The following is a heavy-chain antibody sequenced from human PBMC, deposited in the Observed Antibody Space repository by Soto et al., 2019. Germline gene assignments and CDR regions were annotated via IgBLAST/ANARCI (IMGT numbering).Heavy chain of an antibody. D-gene: IGHD3-22*01. J-gene: IGHJ5*02. V-gene: IGHV4-61*08. CDR3: AREKYYYDSSGYYFWFDP. CDR1: GGSISSGGYD. CDR2: IYYSGST. Sequence: SETPSLTCTVCGGSISSGGYDWSWIQQPPGKGLEWIGYIYYSGSTNYNPSLKSRVTISVDTSKNQFSLKLSSVTAADTAVYYCAREKYYYDSSGYYFWFDPWGQGTLVTVSS.